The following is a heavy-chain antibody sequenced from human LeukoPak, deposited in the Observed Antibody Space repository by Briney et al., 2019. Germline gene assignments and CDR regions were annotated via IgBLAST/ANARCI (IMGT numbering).Heavy chain of an antibody. V-gene: IGHV3-21*01. CDR1: GFTFSSYS. Sequence: GGSLRLSCAASGFTFSSYSMNWVRQAPGKGLEWVSAISSSSSYIHYADSVKGRFTISRDNAKNSLYLQMNSLRAEDTAVYYCAREPITRMVLINPNDAFDIWGQGTMVTVSS. CDR3: AREPITRMVLINPNDAFDI. D-gene: IGHD3-22*01. CDR2: ISSSSSYI. J-gene: IGHJ3*02.